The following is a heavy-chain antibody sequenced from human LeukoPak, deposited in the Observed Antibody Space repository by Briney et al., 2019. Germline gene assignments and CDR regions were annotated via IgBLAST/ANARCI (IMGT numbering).Heavy chain of an antibody. D-gene: IGHD3-22*01. CDR2: INHRGSN. CDR1: SGSFRGYY. Sequence: SETLSLTCAVYSGSFRGYYWSWIPRPPGKGLVWFVEINHRGSNNYNTSFKSRVTIPVDTSKNQFSLKLSAVIAADTAVYYCARAGDNSGYSDYWGQGTLVTVSS. J-gene: IGHJ4*02. V-gene: IGHV4-34*01. CDR3: ARAGDNSGYSDY.